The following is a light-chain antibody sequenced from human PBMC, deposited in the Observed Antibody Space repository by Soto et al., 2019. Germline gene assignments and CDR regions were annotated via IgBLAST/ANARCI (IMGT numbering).Light chain of an antibody. V-gene: IGKV3-15*01. CDR1: QGVSSN. CDR3: QQHETLIT. Sequence: EIVMTQSPASLSVSPGERVTLSCRAGQGVSSNLAWYQQKPGQAPRLLIYGASTRATGIPARFSGSGSGTDFTLTISRLEPEDFAVYYCQQHETLITFGQGTRLEI. CDR2: GAS. J-gene: IGKJ5*01.